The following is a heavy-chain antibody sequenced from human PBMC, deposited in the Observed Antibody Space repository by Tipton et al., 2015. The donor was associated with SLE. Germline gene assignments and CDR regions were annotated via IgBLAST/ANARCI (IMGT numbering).Heavy chain of an antibody. CDR1: GGSISSGGYY. Sequence: LRLSCTVSGGSISSGGYYWSWIRQHPGKGLEWIGYIYYSGSTHYNPSLKSRVTISVDTSKNQFSLKLSSVTAADTAVYYCAREAEDCSGGSCYSGWFDPWGQGTLVTVSS. V-gene: IGHV4-31*03. CDR2: IYYSGST. D-gene: IGHD2-15*01. J-gene: IGHJ5*02. CDR3: AREAEDCSGGSCYSGWFDP.